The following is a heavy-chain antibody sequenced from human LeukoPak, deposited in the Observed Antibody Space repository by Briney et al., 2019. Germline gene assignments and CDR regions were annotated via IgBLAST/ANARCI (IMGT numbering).Heavy chain of an antibody. CDR3: ARDNSSGWSDFHYYGMDV. D-gene: IGHD6-19*01. V-gene: IGHV3-48*01. CDR1: GFTFSSYS. Sequence: PGGSLRLSCAASGFTFSSYSMNWVRQAPGKGLEWISYISSGGSPTYYADSVKGRFVISRDSAKNSLYLRMNSLRAEDTAVYCCARDNSSGWSDFHYYGMDVWGQGTTVIVSS. J-gene: IGHJ6*02. CDR2: ISSGGSPT.